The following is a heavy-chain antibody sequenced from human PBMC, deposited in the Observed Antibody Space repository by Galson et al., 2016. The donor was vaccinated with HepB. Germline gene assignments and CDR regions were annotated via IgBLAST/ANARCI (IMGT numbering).Heavy chain of an antibody. CDR2: IDWDDDK. CDR1: GFSLSTSGMC. CDR3: ARILRDYDILTGDYSYGMDV. V-gene: IGHV2-70*01. Sequence: PALVKPTQTLTLTCSFSGFSLSTSGMCVTWIRQPPGKALEWLALIDWDDDKYYSTSLKTRLTISKDTSKNQVVLTMTNMDPVDTGTYYCARILRDYDILTGDYSYGMDVWGKGTTVTVSS. J-gene: IGHJ6*04. D-gene: IGHD3-9*01.